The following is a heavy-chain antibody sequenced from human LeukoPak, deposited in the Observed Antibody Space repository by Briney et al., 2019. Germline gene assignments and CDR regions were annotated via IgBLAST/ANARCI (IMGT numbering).Heavy chain of an antibody. CDR3: ARDRNYYDSSGPPQH. D-gene: IGHD3-22*01. CDR2: INPNSGGT. V-gene: IGHV1-2*02. Sequence: ASVKVSCKASGGTFSSYTISWVRQAPGQGLEWMGWINPNSGGTNYAQKFQGRVTMTRDTSISTAYMELSRLRSDDTAVYYCARDRNYYDSSGPPQHWGQGTLVTVSS. CDR1: GGTFSSYT. J-gene: IGHJ1*01.